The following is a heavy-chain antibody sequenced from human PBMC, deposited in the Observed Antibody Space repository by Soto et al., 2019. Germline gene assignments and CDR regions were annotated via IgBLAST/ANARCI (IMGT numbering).Heavy chain of an antibody. Sequence: QVQLVQSGAEVKTPGSSVKVSCKASGGTLSDYAISWVRQAPGQGLEWMGGIMPTVDSANYAQKFQGRLTISADEATSTANLELSSRRSDDTAVYYCAVAAVREIMAQESSGMAVWGQGTTVIVSS. CDR1: GGTLSDYA. J-gene: IGHJ6*02. CDR3: AVAAVREIMAQESSGMAV. CDR2: IMPTVDSA. D-gene: IGHD3-10*01. V-gene: IGHV1-69*01.